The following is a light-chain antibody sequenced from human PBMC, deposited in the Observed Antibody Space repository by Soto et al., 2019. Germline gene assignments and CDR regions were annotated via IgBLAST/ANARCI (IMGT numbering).Light chain of an antibody. CDR1: QSVASGH. Sequence: EIVLTQSPGTLSLSPGERATLSCRASQSVASGHLAWYQQTPGQAPRLLVSDASSRATGIPDRFSGSASGTDFTFTISRLEPEDSAMCYCQQYGTAPITFGQGTRLEIK. J-gene: IGKJ5*01. CDR2: DAS. CDR3: QQYGTAPIT. V-gene: IGKV3-20*01.